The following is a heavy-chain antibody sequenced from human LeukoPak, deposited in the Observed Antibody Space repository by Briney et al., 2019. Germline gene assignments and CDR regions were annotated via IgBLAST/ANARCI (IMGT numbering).Heavy chain of an antibody. CDR2: ISSSGSTI. Sequence: GGSLRLSCAASGFTFSDYYMSWIRQAPGKGLEWVSYISSSGSTIYYADSVKGRFTISRDNARNSLYLQMYSLRADDTAVYYCARSAPGKTYDYWGQGTLVTVSS. CDR3: ARSAPGKTYDY. CDR1: GFTFSDYY. V-gene: IGHV3-11*04. J-gene: IGHJ4*02.